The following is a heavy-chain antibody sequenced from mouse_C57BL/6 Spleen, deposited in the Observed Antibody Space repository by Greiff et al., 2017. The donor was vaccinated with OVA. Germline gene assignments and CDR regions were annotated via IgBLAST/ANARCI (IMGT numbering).Heavy chain of an antibody. CDR1: GYSITSGYY. V-gene: IGHV3-6*01. D-gene: IGHD2-10*01. CDR2: IGYDGSN. J-gene: IGHJ4*01. Sequence: EVQLVESGPGLVKPSQSLSLTCSVTGYSITSGYYWNWFRQFPGNNLEWMGNIGYDGSNNTNPSLKNRISITRDTSKNQFFLKLNSVTTEDTATYYCARDLLLWYAMDYWGQGTSVTVSS. CDR3: ARDLLLWYAMDY.